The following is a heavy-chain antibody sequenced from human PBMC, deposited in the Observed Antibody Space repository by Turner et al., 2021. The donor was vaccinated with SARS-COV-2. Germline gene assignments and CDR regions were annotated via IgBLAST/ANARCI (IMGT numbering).Heavy chain of an antibody. J-gene: IGHJ3*02. CDR3: AGRDSNGYVGAFDM. CDR2: MNPNSGHT. D-gene: IGHD4-4*01. Sequence: QGQFVQSRAEVKTPGPSVPVSCTASVYTFPTYDINWGRQAAGQGLEWMGWMNPNSGHTAYAQKFQGRVTITRKTSISTVYMELSSLRSDDTAVYYCAGRDSNGYVGAFDMWGQGTMVTVSS. V-gene: IGHV1-8*03. CDR1: VYTFPTYD.